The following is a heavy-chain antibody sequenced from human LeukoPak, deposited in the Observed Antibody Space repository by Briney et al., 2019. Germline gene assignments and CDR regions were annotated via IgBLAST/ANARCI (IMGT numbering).Heavy chain of an antibody. CDR1: GCTFTSYG. Sequence: ASVKVSCKASGCTFTSYGISWVRQAPGQGLEWMGWISAYNGNTNYAQKLQGRVTMTTDTSTSTAYMELRSLRSDDTAVYYCARGRTMVRGVIRWFDPWGQGTLVTVSS. CDR3: ARGRTMVRGVIRWFDP. J-gene: IGHJ5*02. CDR2: ISAYNGNT. V-gene: IGHV1-18*04. D-gene: IGHD3-10*01.